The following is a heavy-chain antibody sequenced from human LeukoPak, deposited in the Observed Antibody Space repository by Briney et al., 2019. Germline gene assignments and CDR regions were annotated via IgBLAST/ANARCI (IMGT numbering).Heavy chain of an antibody. V-gene: IGHV3-33*08. CDR2: IWSDGTNQ. J-gene: IGHJ4*02. D-gene: IGHD4-11*01. CDR3: ARDAQRGFDYSNSLRY. Sequence: GGSLTLSCVASQFTFSHYGMHWVRQAPGRGLEWVAVIWSDGTNQYYADSVKGRFTISRDDSQKTVYLQMNGLRVEDTAVYFCARDAQRGFDYSNSLRYWGRGTLVTVSS. CDR1: QFTFSHYG.